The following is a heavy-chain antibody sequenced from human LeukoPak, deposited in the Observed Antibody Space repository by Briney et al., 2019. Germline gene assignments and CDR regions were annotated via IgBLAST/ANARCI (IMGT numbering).Heavy chain of an antibody. V-gene: IGHV4-59*08. CDR3: ARHNRVVAADYHGMDV. J-gene: IGHJ6*02. CDR1: GGSISSYY. Sequence: SETLSLTCTVSGGSISSYYWSWIRQPPGKGLEWIGYIYYSGSTNYNPSLKSRVTISVDTSKNQFSLKLSSVTAADTAVYYCARHNRVVAADYHGMDVWGQGTTVTVSS. CDR2: IYYSGST. D-gene: IGHD2-15*01.